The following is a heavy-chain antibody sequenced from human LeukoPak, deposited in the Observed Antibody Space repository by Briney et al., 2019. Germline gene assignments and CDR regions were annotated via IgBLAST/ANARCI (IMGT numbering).Heavy chain of an antibody. CDR1: GDSVSNDGVA. Sequence: SHTLSLTCAISGDSVSNDGVAWNWIRQSPARGLEWLGRTYFGSKWYNDYAMSVKSRITINPDTSKNQFSLQLNSVTPEDTAVYFCARQRSRALDLWGQGTIVTVSS. D-gene: IGHD1-1*01. V-gene: IGHV6-1*01. CDR2: TYFGSKWYN. J-gene: IGHJ3*01. CDR3: ARQRSRALDL.